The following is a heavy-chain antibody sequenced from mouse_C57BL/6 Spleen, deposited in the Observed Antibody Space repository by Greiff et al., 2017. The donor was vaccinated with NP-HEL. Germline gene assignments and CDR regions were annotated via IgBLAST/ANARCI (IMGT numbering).Heavy chain of an antibody. CDR3: ARYGIHWYFDV. CDR2: INPNYGTT. CDR1: GYSFTDYN. J-gene: IGHJ1*03. Sequence: EVKLVESGPELVKPGASVKISCKASGYSFTDYNMNWVKQSNGQSLEWIGVINPNYGTTSYNQKFKGKATLTVDQSSSTAYMQLNSLTSEDSAVYYCARYGIHWYFDVWGTGTTVTVSS. D-gene: IGHD2-1*01. V-gene: IGHV1-39*01.